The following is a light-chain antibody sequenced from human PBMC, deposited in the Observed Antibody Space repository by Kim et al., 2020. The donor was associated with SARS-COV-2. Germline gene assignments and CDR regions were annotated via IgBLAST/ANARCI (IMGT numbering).Light chain of an antibody. CDR1: SLRNYY. J-gene: IGLJ2*01. Sequence: VALGQTARITCQGASLRNYYATWYQQKPGQAPILVIYGKNNRPSGIPDRFSGSSSGNTASLTITRTQADDEADYYCNSRDSNDNVVFGGGTKLTVL. V-gene: IGLV3-19*01. CDR2: GKN. CDR3: NSRDSNDNVV.